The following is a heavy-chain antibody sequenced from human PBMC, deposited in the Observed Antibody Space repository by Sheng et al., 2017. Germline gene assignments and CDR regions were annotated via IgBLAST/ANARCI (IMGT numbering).Heavy chain of an antibody. D-gene: IGHD6-13*01. CDR1: GFTFSNYG. Sequence: QVQLVESGGGVVQPGRSLRLSCAASGFTFSNYGMHWVRQAPGKGLEWVAVISYDGSNKNYADSVKGRFTISRDNSKNTLYLQMNSLRGEDTAVYYCAKGGQHLDYYFDFWGQGTLVT. V-gene: IGHV3-30*18. CDR3: AKGGQHLDYYFDF. CDR2: ISYDGSNK. J-gene: IGHJ4*02.